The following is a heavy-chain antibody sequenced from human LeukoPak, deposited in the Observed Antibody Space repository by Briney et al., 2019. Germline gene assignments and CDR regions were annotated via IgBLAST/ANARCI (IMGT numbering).Heavy chain of an antibody. CDR2: ISSSSTI. J-gene: IGHJ4*02. Sequence: GGSLRLSCAASGFTFSSYSMNWVRQAPGKGLEWVSYISSSSTIYYADSVEGRFTISRDNAKNSLYLQMNSLRAEDTAVYYCARGYDEFDYWGQGTLVTVSS. CDR3: ARGYDEFDY. D-gene: IGHD5-12*01. V-gene: IGHV3-48*01. CDR1: GFTFSSYS.